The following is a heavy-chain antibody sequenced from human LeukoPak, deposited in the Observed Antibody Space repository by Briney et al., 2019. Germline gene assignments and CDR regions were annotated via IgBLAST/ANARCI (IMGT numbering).Heavy chain of an antibody. J-gene: IGHJ6*02. CDR1: GFTFSDYY. CDR3: ARDLRTGRAYYYYYGMDV. CDR2: ISSSGSTI. V-gene: IGHV3-11*04. Sequence: PGGSLRLSCAASGFTFSDYYMSWIRQAPGKGLEWVSYISSSGSTIYYADSVKGRFTISRDNAKNSLYLQMNSLRAEDTAVYYCARDLRTGRAYYYYYGMDVWGQGTTVTVSS. D-gene: IGHD3-16*01.